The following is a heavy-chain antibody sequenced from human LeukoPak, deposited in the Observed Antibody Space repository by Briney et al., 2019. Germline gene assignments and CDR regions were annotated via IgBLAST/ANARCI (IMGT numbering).Heavy chain of an antibody. CDR2: IYYSGST. J-gene: IGHJ4*02. Sequence: SETLSLTCTVSGGSTSSYYWSWIRQPPGKGLEWIGYIYYSGSTNYNPSLKSRVTISVDTSKNQFSLKLSSVTAADTAVYCCARVPATRYYFDYWGQGTLVTVSS. CDR3: ARVPATRYYFDY. CDR1: GGSTSSYY. V-gene: IGHV4-59*01. D-gene: IGHD2-15*01.